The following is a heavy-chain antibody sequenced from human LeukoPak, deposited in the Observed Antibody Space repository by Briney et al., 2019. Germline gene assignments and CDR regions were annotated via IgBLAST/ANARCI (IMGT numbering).Heavy chain of an antibody. CDR2: ISDIGTTQ. V-gene: IGHV3-48*03. CDR3: ARDRSKVTAYDDALDI. J-gene: IGHJ3*02. CDR1: GFIFRSYE. Sequence: GGSLRLSCAASGFIFRSYELNWVRHAPGKGLEWVSYISDIGTTQHYADSVKGRFIISRDNAKNSLYLQMNSLTAADTAVYYCARDRSKVTAYDDALDIWGQGTMVIVSS. D-gene: IGHD2-21*02.